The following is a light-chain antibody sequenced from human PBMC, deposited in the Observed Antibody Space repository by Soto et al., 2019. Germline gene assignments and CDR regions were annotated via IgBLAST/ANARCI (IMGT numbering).Light chain of an antibody. CDR1: SSNIGNNT. V-gene: IGLV1-36*01. J-gene: IGLJ2*01. CDR2: YDD. Sequence: QSVLTQPPSVSEAPRQRATISCSGSSSNIGNNTVNWYQQLPGKAPKLLVFYDDVLPSGVSDRFSGSKSGTSGSLAISGLLSEDEADYYCAAWDDSLNAPVFGGGTKLTVL. CDR3: AAWDDSLNAPV.